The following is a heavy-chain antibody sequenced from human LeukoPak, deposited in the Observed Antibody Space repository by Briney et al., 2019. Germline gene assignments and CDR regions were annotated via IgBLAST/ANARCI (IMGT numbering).Heavy chain of an antibody. CDR2: ISAYNGNT. CDR3: AREGWSYSSSWYGTPYYFDY. V-gene: IGHV1-18*01. D-gene: IGHD6-13*01. J-gene: IGHJ4*02. CDR1: GYTCTSYG. Sequence: ASVKVSCKASGYTCTSYGISWVRQAPGQGLEWMGWISAYNGNTNYAQKLQGRVTMTTDTSTSTAYMELRSLRSDDTAVYYCAREGWSYSSSWYGTPYYFDYWGQGTLVTVSS.